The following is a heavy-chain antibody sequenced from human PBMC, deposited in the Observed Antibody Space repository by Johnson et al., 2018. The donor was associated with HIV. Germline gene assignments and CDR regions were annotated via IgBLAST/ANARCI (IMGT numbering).Heavy chain of an antibody. D-gene: IGHD6-13*01. V-gene: IGHV3-7*02. CDR2: IKHDGSEK. CDR1: GFTFNLYW. Sequence: MQLVESGGGLVQPGGSLRLSCAASGFTFNLYWMTWVRQAPGKGLEWVANIKHDGSEKYYADSVKGRFTISRDNSKNTLYLQMNSLRAEDTAVYYCANNLQQLATKDAFDIWGQGTMVTVSS. CDR3: ANNLQQLATKDAFDI. J-gene: IGHJ3*02.